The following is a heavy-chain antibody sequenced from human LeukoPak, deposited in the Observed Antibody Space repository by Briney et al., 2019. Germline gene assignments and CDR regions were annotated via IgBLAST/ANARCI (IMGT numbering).Heavy chain of an antibody. CDR1: GGSFSGYY. CDR2: INHSGST. D-gene: IGHD3-10*01. CDR3: ARGAPPYYYGSGSRNWFDP. J-gene: IGHJ5*02. Sequence: PSETLSLTCAVYGGSFSGYYWSWIRQPPGKGLDWIGEINHSGSTNYNPSLKSRVTISVDTYKNQFSLKLSSVTAADTAVYYCARGAPPYYYGSGSRNWFDPWGQGTLVTVSS. V-gene: IGHV4-34*01.